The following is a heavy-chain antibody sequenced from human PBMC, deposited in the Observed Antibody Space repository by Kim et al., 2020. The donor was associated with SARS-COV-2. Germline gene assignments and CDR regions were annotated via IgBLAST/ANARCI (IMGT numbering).Heavy chain of an antibody. V-gene: IGHV3-23*01. CDR2: SGT. J-gene: IGHJ4*02. Sequence: SGTYYADSVKGRFTISRDNSKNTLYLQMNSLRAEDTAVYYCAKQGFFDYWGQGTLVTVSS. CDR3: AKQGFFDY.